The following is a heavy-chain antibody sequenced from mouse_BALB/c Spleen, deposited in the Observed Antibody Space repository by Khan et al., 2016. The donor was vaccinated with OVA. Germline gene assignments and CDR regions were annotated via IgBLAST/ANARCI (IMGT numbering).Heavy chain of an antibody. V-gene: IGHV5-4*02. CDR3: AGAGYGGFAY. J-gene: IGHJ3*01. CDR1: GFTFSDYY. D-gene: IGHD1-1*02. CDR2: ISDGGSST. Sequence: EVELVESGGGLVKPGGSLKLSCAASGFTFSDYYMYWVRQTPEKRLEWVATISDGGSSTFYPDSVKGRFTISRDNAKNNLDLQMSSLKSEDTAIYYCAGAGYGGFAYWGQGTLVTVSA.